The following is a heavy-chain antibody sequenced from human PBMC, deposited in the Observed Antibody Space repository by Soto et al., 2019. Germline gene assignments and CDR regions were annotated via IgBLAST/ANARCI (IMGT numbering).Heavy chain of an antibody. J-gene: IGHJ6*03. Sequence: SETLSLTCTVSGGSISSYYWSWIRQPPGKGLEWIGYIYYSGSTNYNPSLKSRVTISVDTSKNQFSLKLSSVTAADTAVYYCARAVPAEDYYYMDVWGKGTTVTVSS. D-gene: IGHD3-10*01. CDR1: GGSISSYY. CDR2: IYYSGST. CDR3: ARAVPAEDYYYMDV. V-gene: IGHV4-59*01.